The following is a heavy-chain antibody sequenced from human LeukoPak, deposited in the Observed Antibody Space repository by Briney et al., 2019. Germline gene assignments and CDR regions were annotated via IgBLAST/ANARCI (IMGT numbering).Heavy chain of an antibody. CDR1: GGSISNHY. CDR2: IHTSGRD. V-gene: IGHV4-4*07. CDR3: AREGLDIVATIYYFDY. Sequence: SETLSLTCTVSGGSISNHYWSWIRQPAGEGLEWIGCIHTSGRDYYNPSLKSRVTMSLDTSKNQFSLKLSSVTAADTAVYYCAREGLDIVATIYYFDYWGQGTLVTVSS. J-gene: IGHJ4*02. D-gene: IGHD5-12*01.